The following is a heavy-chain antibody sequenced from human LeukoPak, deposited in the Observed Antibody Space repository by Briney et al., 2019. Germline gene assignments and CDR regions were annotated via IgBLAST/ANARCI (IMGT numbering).Heavy chain of an antibody. CDR3: ARGGCTNGVCLPASGYYYMDV. J-gene: IGHJ6*03. V-gene: IGHV3-21*01. Sequence: GGSLRLSCAASGFTFSSYSMNWVRQAPWKGLEWVSSISSSSSYIYYADSVKGRFTISRDNAKNSLYLQMNSLRAEDTAVYYCARGGCTNGVCLPASGYYYMDVWGKGTTVTVSS. CDR1: GFTFSSYS. D-gene: IGHD2-8*01. CDR2: ISSSSSYI.